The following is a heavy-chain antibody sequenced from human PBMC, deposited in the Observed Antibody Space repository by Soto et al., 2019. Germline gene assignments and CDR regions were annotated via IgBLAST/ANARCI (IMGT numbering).Heavy chain of an antibody. D-gene: IGHD2-21*01. V-gene: IGHV3-23*01. CDR3: AKRVRTSDSYYYGMDG. J-gene: IGHJ6*02. Sequence: PGGSLRLSCAASGFTFSSYAMSWVRQAPGKGLEWVSAISGSGGITYYADSVKGRFTISRDNSKNTLYLQMNSLRAEDTAVYYCAKRVRTSDSYYYGMDGWGQGNTITASS. CDR1: GFTFSSYA. CDR2: ISGSGGIT.